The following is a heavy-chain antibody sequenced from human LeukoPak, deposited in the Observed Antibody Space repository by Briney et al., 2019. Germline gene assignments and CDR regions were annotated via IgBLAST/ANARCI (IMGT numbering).Heavy chain of an antibody. V-gene: IGHV4-39*01. D-gene: IGHD3-22*01. CDR3: ARHYYDSSGYHYGDIDY. CDR1: GGSISSSSYY. CDR2: IYYSGST. J-gene: IGHJ4*02. Sequence: PSETLSLTCTVSGGSISSSSYYWGWIRQPPGKGLEWIGSIYYSGSTNYNPSLKSRVTISVDTSKNQFSLKLSSVTAADTAVYYCARHYYDSSGYHYGDIDYWGQGTLVTVSS.